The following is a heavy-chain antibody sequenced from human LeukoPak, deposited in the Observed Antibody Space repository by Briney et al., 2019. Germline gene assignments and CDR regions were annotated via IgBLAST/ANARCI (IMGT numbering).Heavy chain of an antibody. CDR2: IRNNGGYT. V-gene: IGHV3-23*01. Sequence: SGASHRLSWAASGFTFTISSMGWVRQAAGEGRGWVSSIRNNGGYTYYTDCVQGRFTISTDHSKRTLCLQMASLRGEGMSVSYCANQLGDCSDNSCYFPYWGQGTLVTVSS. CDR1: GFTFTISS. J-gene: IGHJ4*02. CDR3: ANQLGDCSDNSCYFPY. D-gene: IGHD2-15*01.